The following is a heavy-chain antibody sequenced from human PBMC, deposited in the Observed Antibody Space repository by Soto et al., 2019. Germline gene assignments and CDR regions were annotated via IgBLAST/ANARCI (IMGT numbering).Heavy chain of an antibody. CDR3: AKSTWIQLWPAY. D-gene: IGHD5-18*01. CDR1: GFTFSTYA. CDR2: ISGNGGSA. V-gene: IGHV3-23*01. Sequence: GGSLRLSCAASGFTFSTYAMIWVRLAPGRGLEWVSSISGNGGSAHYADSVKGRFTVSRDNSKNTLYLQMNGLRAEDTALYYCAKSTWIQLWPAYWGQGTLVTVSS. J-gene: IGHJ4*02.